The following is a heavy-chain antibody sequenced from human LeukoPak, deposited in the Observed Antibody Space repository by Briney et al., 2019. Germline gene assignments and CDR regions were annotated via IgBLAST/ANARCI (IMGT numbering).Heavy chain of an antibody. V-gene: IGHV4-59*11. CDR3: ARDHIRYCSSSSCYRDAIDI. CDR2: IYYSGST. Sequence: SETLSLTCTVSGASISSHYWSWIRQPPGKGLEGIGYIYYSGSTNYNPSLKSRVTISVDTSKNQFSLKLSSVTAADTAVYYCARDHIRYCSSSSCYRDAIDIWGQGTMVTVSS. D-gene: IGHD2-2*02. J-gene: IGHJ3*02. CDR1: GASISSHY.